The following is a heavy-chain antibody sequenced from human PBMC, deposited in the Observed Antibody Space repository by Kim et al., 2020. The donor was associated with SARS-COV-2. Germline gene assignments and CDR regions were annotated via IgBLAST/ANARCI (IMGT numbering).Heavy chain of an antibody. D-gene: IGHD1-1*01. J-gene: IGHJ4*02. Sequence: GPGTTKFSQRFQDRVTITRDTSASTDYMEVNSLRSEDTAIYYCARNWNLDHWGQGTPVTVSS. CDR3: ARNWNLDH. CDR2: GPGTT. V-gene: IGHV1-3*01.